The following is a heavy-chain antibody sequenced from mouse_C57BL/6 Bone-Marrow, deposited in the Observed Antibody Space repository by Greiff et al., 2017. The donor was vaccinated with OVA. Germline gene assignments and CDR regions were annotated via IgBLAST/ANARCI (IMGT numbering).Heavy chain of an antibody. Sequence: VQLQQSGAELMQPGASVKLSCKATGYTFTGYWIEWVKQRPGHGLEWIGEILPGSGRTNYNEKFTGKATFTADTSSNTAYMQLSSLTTVDSAIYYCARRDYKAWFAYWGQGTLVTVSA. J-gene: IGHJ3*01. CDR1: GYTFTGYW. D-gene: IGHD2-12*01. CDR2: ILPGSGRT. CDR3: ARRDYKAWFAY. V-gene: IGHV1-9*01.